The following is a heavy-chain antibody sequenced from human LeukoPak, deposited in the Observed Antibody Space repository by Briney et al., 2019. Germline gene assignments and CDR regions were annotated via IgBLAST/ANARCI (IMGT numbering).Heavy chain of an antibody. CDR3: ARSDFWSGYYPGIYFDY. CDR1: GGSFSGYY. D-gene: IGHD3-3*01. J-gene: IGHJ4*02. Sequence: PSETLSLTCAVYGGSFSGYYWSWIRQPPGKGLEWIGEINHSGSTNYNPSLKSRVTISVDTSKNQFSLKLSSVTAADTAVYYCARSDFWSGYYPGIYFDYWGQGTLVTVSS. V-gene: IGHV4-34*01. CDR2: INHSGST.